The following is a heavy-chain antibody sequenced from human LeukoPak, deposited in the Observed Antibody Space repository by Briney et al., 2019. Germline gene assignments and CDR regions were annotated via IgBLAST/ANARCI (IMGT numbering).Heavy chain of an antibody. CDR2: IKQDGSEK. J-gene: IGHJ3*02. V-gene: IGHV3-7*01. Sequence: GGSLRLSCAASGFTFSSYWMSWVRQAPGKGLEWVANIKQDGSEKYYVDSVKGRFTISRDNATNSLYLQMNSLRAEDTAVYYCARGAIVVVDTAAFDIWGQGTMVTVSS. CDR3: ARGAIVVVDTAAFDI. D-gene: IGHD3-22*01. CDR1: GFTFSSYW.